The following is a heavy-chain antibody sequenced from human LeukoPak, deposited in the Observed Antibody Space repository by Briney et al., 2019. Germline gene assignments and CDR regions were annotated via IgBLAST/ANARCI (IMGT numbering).Heavy chain of an antibody. V-gene: IGHV3-48*01. Sequence: GGSLRLSCAASGFTFSSYSMNWVRQAPGKGLEWVSYISSSSSTIYYADSVKGRFTISRDNAKNSLYLQMNSLRAEDTAVYYCASGSYGRDYWGQGTLVTVSS. CDR3: ASGSYGRDY. CDR2: ISSSSSTI. CDR1: GFTFSSYS. J-gene: IGHJ4*02. D-gene: IGHD1-26*01.